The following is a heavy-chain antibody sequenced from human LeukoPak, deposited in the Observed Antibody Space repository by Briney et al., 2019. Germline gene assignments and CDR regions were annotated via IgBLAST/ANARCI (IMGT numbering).Heavy chain of an antibody. Sequence: ASVTVSCKASGYTFPSYVINWVRQATGQGLEWMGWMNPNSGNTDYAQKFQGRVTMTRNTSISTAYMELSSLRSEDTAVYYCARAGIRFLEWLSGFYYGMDVWGQGTTVTVSS. D-gene: IGHD3-3*01. J-gene: IGHJ6*02. CDR3: ARAGIRFLEWLSGFYYGMDV. V-gene: IGHV1-8*01. CDR1: GYTFPSYV. CDR2: MNPNSGNT.